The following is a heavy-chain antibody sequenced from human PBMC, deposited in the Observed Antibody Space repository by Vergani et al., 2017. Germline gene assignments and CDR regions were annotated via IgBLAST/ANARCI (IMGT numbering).Heavy chain of an antibody. J-gene: IGHJ3*02. V-gene: IGHV1-46*03. D-gene: IGHD5-12*01. CDR2: INHSGGRT. CDR3: TLRLWIVAEAFDI. Sequence: QVQLVQSGAEVKKPGASVKVSCKASGYTFTSYYMHWVRQAPGQGLEWMGIINHSGGRTSYEQKFQGRVTMTRDTSTRTVYMVLSSLRSEETAVYYCTLRLWIVAEAFDIWGQGTMVTVSS. CDR1: GYTFTSYY.